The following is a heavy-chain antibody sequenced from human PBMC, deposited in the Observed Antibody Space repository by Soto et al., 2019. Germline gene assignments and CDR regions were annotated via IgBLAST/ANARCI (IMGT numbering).Heavy chain of an antibody. V-gene: IGHV3-11*01. CDR3: ARDFCRSPTCLDY. CDR2: ISGNGRII. Sequence: GGSLRLSCATSGFIFSDYYMHWIRQAPGKGLEWISYISGNGRIIQYADSAKGRFTISRDNAQNSLYLQMNSLRAEDTALYFCARDFCRSPTCLDYWGQGTLVTVSS. CDR1: GFIFSDYY. J-gene: IGHJ4*02. D-gene: IGHD2-2*01.